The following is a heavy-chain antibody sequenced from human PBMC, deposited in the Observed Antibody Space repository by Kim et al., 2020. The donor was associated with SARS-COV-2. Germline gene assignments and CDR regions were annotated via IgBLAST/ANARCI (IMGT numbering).Heavy chain of an antibody. Sequence: SEPLSLTCTVSGGSISNAHYHWSWIRQHPGKGLEWIGYIYYSGSTYYNPSLTSRVAISVDTSNNRFSLRLSSVTAADTAVYYCARKPTGLTSAAGWFDPWGQGTLVTVSS. CDR1: GGSISNAHYH. CDR3: ARKPTGLTSAAGWFDP. D-gene: IGHD6-13*01. CDR2: IYYSGST. V-gene: IGHV4-31*03. J-gene: IGHJ5*02.